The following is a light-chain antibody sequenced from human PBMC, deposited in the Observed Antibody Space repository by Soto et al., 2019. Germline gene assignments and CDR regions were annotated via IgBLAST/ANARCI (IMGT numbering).Light chain of an antibody. CDR3: SSYTRSSTLV. V-gene: IGLV2-14*01. CDR1: NSDVGAYNY. Sequence: QSALTQPASVSGSPGQSITISCTGTNSDVGAYNYVSWYQQHPGKAPKLMIYEVSDRPSGVSHRFSGSKSGNTASLTISGLQAEDEADYYCSSYTRSSTLVFGGGTKLTVL. CDR2: EVS. J-gene: IGLJ3*02.